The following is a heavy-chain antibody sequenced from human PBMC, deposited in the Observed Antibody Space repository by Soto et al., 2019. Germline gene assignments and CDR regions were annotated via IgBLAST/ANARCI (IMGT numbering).Heavy chain of an antibody. D-gene: IGHD1-1*01. CDR1: GFTFSSYD. V-gene: IGHV3-30*18. J-gene: IGHJ6*02. Sequence: QVQLVQSGGGVVQPGRSLRLSCATSGFTFSSYDMQWVRHAPGKRLEWVALISYEGLNTYYADSVRGRFIISRDNSKNILYLQMHSLRPDDTAVYYCAKLIYPLNSSGLDVWGQGATVIVSS. CDR2: ISYEGLNT. CDR3: AKLIYPLNSSGLDV.